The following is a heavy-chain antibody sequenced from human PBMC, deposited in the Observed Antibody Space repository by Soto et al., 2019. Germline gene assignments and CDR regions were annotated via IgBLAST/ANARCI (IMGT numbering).Heavy chain of an antibody. V-gene: IGHV6-1*01. J-gene: IGHJ5*01. Sequence: PSQTLSLTCAISGDSVSTNSATWDWIRQPPSRGLEWLGRTYYRSKWFNDYAVSVKGRISINPDTSNNQFSLQLNSVTPDGTAVYYCARLIGNSWLDSWGQGTLVTVSS. D-gene: IGHD2-8*01. CDR2: TYYRSKWFN. CDR3: ARLIGNSWLDS. CDR1: GDSVSTNSAT.